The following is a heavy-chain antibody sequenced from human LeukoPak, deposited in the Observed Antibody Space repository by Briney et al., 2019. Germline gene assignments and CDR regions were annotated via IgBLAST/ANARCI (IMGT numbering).Heavy chain of an antibody. CDR1: GFTFSSRW. V-gene: IGHV3-74*01. CDR3: ARDHSPGWFGP. D-gene: IGHD4-11*01. CDR2: IKTDGSST. J-gene: IGHJ5*02. Sequence: GGSLRLSCAASGFTFSSRWMHWVRQAPGKGLERVSRIKTDGSSTDYADSVRGRFTISRDNAKNTLYLQMNSLRVEDTAVYYCARDHSPGWFGPWGQGTLVTVSS.